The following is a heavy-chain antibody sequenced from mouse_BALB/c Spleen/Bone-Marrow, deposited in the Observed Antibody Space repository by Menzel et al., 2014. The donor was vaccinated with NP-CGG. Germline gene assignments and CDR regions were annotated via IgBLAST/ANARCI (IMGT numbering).Heavy chain of an antibody. V-gene: IGHV1-7*01. CDR1: GYTFTNYW. CDR3: ARRDGSSYPFVY. D-gene: IGHD1-1*01. CDR2: INPSTGYT. Sequence: QVQLKESGAELAKPGASVKMSCKASGYTFTNYWMHWVKQRPGQGLEWIGYINPSTGYTEYNQKFKDKATLTADKSSSTAYMQLSSLTSEDSAVYYCARRDGSSYPFVYWGQGTLVTVSA. J-gene: IGHJ3*01.